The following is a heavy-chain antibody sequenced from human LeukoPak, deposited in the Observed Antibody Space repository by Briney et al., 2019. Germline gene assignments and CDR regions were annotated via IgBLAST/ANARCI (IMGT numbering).Heavy chain of an antibody. J-gene: IGHJ4*02. V-gene: IGHV1-69*05. CDR2: IIPIFGTA. D-gene: IGHD6-13*01. Sequence: SVKVSCKASGFTFSSYAISWVRQAPGQGLEWMGGIIPIFGTANYAQKFQGRVTITTDESTSTAYMELSSLRSEDTAVYYCARGVAAAGTEWGQGTLVTVSS. CDR3: ARGVAAAGTE. CDR1: GFTFSSYA.